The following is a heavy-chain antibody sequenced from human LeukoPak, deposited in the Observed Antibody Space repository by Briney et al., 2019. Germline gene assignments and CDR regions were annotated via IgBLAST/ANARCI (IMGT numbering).Heavy chain of an antibody. Sequence: ASVKVSCKASGGTFSCYAISWVRQAPGQGLEWMGRIIPIFGIANYAQKFQGRVTITADKSTSTAYMELSSLRSEDTAVYYCARDLSGDGYPGYWGQGTLVTVSS. CDR1: GGTFSCYA. CDR3: ARDLSGDGYPGY. D-gene: IGHD5-24*01. V-gene: IGHV1-69*04. CDR2: IIPIFGIA. J-gene: IGHJ4*02.